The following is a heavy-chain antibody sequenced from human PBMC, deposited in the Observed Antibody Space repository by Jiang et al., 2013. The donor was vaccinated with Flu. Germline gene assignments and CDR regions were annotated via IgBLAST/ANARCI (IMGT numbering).Heavy chain of an antibody. CDR3: AKASLAARPQFFDY. Sequence: GAEVKKPGQSLKISCKTSGYNFSRYWIAWVRQVPGKGLEWMGIIYPGGSDTRYSPSFQGQVIMSADTSTHTAYLQWDSLKASDTAMYYCAKASLAARPQFFDYWGQGTLVTVSS. CDR1: GYNFSRYW. V-gene: IGHV5-51*01. D-gene: IGHD6-6*01. J-gene: IGHJ4*01. CDR2: IYPGGSDT.